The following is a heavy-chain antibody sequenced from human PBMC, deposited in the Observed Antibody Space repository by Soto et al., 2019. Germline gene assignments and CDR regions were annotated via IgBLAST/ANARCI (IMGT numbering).Heavy chain of an antibody. Sequence: SETLSLTCTVSGGSISSGGYYWSWIRQHPGKGLEWIGYIYYSGSTYYNPSLKSRVTISVDTSKNQFSLKLSSVTSADTAVYYCSRISKSRYYYDSIPPVPAPWGQGTLVTVSS. CDR3: SRISKSRYYYDSIPPVPAP. CDR2: IYYSGST. J-gene: IGHJ5*02. D-gene: IGHD3-22*01. V-gene: IGHV4-31*03. CDR1: GGSISSGGYY.